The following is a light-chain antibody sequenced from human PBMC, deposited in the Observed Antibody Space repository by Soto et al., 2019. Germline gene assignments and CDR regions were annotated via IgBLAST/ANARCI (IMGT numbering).Light chain of an antibody. CDR2: RNN. J-gene: IGLJ1*01. CDR1: TSNIGRNY. V-gene: IGLV1-47*01. CDR3: ASWDDSLSAEV. Sequence: QSVLTQPPSTSGTPGQRVTISCSGSTSNIGRNYVYWYQQFPGTVPKLLIYRNNQRTSGVPDRFSGSRSDTSASLAIRGLRSEDEAYYFCASWDDSLSAEVFGTGTKLTVL.